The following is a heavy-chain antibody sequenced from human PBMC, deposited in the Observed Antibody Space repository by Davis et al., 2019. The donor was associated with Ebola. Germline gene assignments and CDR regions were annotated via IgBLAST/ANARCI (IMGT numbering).Heavy chain of an antibody. J-gene: IGHJ4*02. CDR1: GYSFSNYW. Sequence: GESLKISCKGAGYSFSNYWIAWVRQIPGKGLEWMGVIYPGDSDTRYSPSFQGQVIIAADKYISTAYLQWSSLKASDTAMYYCARQGGGSGRLTSFDHWGQGTPVTVSS. D-gene: IGHD1-26*01. CDR3: ARQGGGSGRLTSFDH. V-gene: IGHV5-51*01. CDR2: IYPGDSDT.